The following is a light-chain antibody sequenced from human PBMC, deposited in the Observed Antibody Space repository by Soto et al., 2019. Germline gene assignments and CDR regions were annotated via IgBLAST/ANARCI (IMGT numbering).Light chain of an antibody. CDR3: QQYGCSLWT. V-gene: IGKV3-20*01. Sequence: EIVLTQSPGTLFLSPGERATLSCRASQSVSNNFLAWYQQKPGQAPRLLIYGASSRAPGSPDRFTGSGSGTDFTLTISRLEAEDFAVSYCQQYGCSLWTFGQGTKVEIK. CDR2: GAS. CDR1: QSVSNNF. J-gene: IGKJ1*01.